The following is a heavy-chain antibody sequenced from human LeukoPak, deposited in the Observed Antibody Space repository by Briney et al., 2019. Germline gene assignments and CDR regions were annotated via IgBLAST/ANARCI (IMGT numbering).Heavy chain of an antibody. Sequence: GGSLRLSCAASGFTFNNYAMSWVRQAPGKGLEWVSAISGSGGTTYYADSVKGRSTISRDNSKNTLYLQMNSLGAEDTAVYYCANEGSGWYSDYWGQGTLVTVSS. CDR1: GFTFNNYA. J-gene: IGHJ4*02. V-gene: IGHV3-23*01. CDR2: ISGSGGTT. D-gene: IGHD6-19*01. CDR3: ANEGSGWYSDY.